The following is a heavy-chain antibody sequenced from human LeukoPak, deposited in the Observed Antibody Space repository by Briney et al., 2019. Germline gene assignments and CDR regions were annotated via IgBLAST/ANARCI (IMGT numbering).Heavy chain of an antibody. CDR3: TSVSVVVIGRDMDV. D-gene: IGHD3-22*01. Sequence: GGSLRLSCAASGFTFSGSAMHWVRQAPGKGLEWVGRIRSKANSYATAYAASVKGRFTISRDDSKNTAYLQMNSLKTEDTAVYYCTSVSVVVIGRDMDVWGKGTTVTVSS. CDR1: GFTFSGSA. V-gene: IGHV3-73*01. CDR2: IRSKANSYAT. J-gene: IGHJ6*03.